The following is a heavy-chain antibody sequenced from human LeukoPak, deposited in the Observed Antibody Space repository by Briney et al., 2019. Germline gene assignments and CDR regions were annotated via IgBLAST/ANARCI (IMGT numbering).Heavy chain of an antibody. J-gene: IGHJ4*02. CDR1: GGSISSYY. D-gene: IGHD5-18*01. CDR2: IYYSGST. V-gene: IGHV4-59*01. Sequence: SETLSLTCTVSGGSISSYYWSWIRQPPGKGLEWIGYIYYSGSTNYNPSLKSRVTISVDTSKNQFSLKLSSVTAADTAVYYCARWIQLWSGFDYWGQGTLVTVSS. CDR3: ARWIQLWSGFDY.